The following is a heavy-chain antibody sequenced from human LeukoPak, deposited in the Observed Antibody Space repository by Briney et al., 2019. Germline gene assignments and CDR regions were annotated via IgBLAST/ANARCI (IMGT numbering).Heavy chain of an antibody. J-gene: IGHJ4*02. Sequence: GGSLRLSCAASGFTFSSHVMSWVRQAPGRGLEWVSSLSGSGKYTFYADSVKGRFTISRDNAKNSVYLQMDSLRDDDTGVYYCAREPDYCSGGSCTDLDYWGRGTLVTVSS. CDR1: GFTFSSHV. CDR3: AREPDYCSGGSCTDLDY. CDR2: LSGSGKYT. V-gene: IGHV3-21*01. D-gene: IGHD2-15*01.